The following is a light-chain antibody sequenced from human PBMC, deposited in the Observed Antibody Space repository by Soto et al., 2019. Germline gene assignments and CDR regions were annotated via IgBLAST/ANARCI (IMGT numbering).Light chain of an antibody. CDR1: PSVTNF. V-gene: IGKV3-11*01. CDR2: DAS. Sequence: EILLTQSPTTLALSPGERATPPCRASPSVTNFLAWYQQKPGQAPRLLISDASNRATGIPARFSGSGSGTDFTLTISSLEPEDFAVYYCHQRQYWPPITFGQGTKVDIK. J-gene: IGKJ1*01. CDR3: HQRQYWPPIT.